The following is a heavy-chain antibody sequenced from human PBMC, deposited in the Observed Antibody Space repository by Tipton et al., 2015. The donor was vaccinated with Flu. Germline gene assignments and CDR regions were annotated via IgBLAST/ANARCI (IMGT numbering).Heavy chain of an antibody. CDR1: GYSISSGYY. J-gene: IGHJ4*02. D-gene: IGHD2/OR15-2a*01. V-gene: IGHV4-38-2*02. CDR2: IYHSGST. Sequence: TLSLTCTVSGYSISSGYYWGWIRQPPGKGLEWIGSIYHSGSTYYNPSLKSRVAISVDTSKNQFSLKLSPVTAADTAVYYCARNIPSSPFDYWGQGTLVTVSS. CDR3: ARNIPSSPFDY.